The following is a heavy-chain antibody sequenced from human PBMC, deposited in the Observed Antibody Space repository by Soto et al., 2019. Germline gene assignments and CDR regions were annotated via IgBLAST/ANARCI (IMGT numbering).Heavy chain of an antibody. D-gene: IGHD2-15*01. CDR1: GGSISSSSYY. CDR2: IYYSGST. V-gene: IGHV4-39*01. Sequence: PSETLSLTCTVSGGSISSSSYYWGWIRQPPGKGLEWIGSIYYSGSTYYNPSLKSRVTISVDTSKNQFSLKLSSVTAADTAVYYCARLGCSGGSCPSYHWGQGTLVTVSS. CDR3: ARLGCSGGSCPSYH. J-gene: IGHJ5*02.